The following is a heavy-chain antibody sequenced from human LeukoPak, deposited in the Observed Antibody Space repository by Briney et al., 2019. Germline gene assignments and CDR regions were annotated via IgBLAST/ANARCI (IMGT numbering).Heavy chain of an antibody. CDR2: INHSGST. D-gene: IGHD6-13*01. CDR1: GGSFSGYY. Sequence: PSETLPLTCAVYGGSFSGYYWSWIRQPPGKGLEWIGEINHSGSTNYNPSLKSRVTISVDTSKNQFSLKLSSVTAADTAVYYCARGNFGSTTVIGYWGQGTLVTVSS. V-gene: IGHV4-34*01. CDR3: ARGNFGSTTVIGY. J-gene: IGHJ4*02.